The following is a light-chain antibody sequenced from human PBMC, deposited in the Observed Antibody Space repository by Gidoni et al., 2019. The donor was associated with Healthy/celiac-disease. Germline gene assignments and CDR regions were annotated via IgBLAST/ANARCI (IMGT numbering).Light chain of an antibody. CDR3: NSRDSSGNHWV. Sequence: SSELTHDPAVSVALGQTVRITCQGDSLRSYYASWYQQKPGQAPVLVIYGKNNRPSGIPDRFSGSSSGNTASLTSTGAQAEDEADYYCNSRDSSGNHWVFGGGTKLTVL. V-gene: IGLV3-19*01. CDR2: GKN. J-gene: IGLJ3*02. CDR1: SLRSYY.